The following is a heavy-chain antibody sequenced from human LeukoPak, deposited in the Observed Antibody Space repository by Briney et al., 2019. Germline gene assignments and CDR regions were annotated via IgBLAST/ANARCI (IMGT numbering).Heavy chain of an antibody. D-gene: IGHD6-6*01. V-gene: IGHV6-1*01. CDR3: ARGKYTSFDN. J-gene: IGHJ4*02. CDR2: TYYRSKWSF. Sequence: SQTLSLTCAISGYRILTNNVAWNWIRQSPSRGLEWLGRTYYRSKWSFDYAVSVKSRITINADTSKNQFSLQLSSVTPEDTAVYYCARGKYTSFDNWGQGTLVTVSS. CDR1: GYRILTNNVA.